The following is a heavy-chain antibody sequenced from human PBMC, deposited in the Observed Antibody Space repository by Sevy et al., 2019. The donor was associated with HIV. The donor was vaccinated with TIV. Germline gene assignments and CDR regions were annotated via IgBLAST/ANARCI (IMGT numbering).Heavy chain of an antibody. D-gene: IGHD3-3*01. V-gene: IGHV3-15*01. Sequence: GGSLRLSCAASGFTFSKAWMTWVRQAPGKGLEWVGRIKSRADGGTTDYAAPVKGRFSISRDDSKNTLYLQMNSLKIEDTAVYYCTTMGDFWSGYQFFEYWGQGTLVTVSS. J-gene: IGHJ4*02. CDR3: TTMGDFWSGYQFFEY. CDR2: IKSRADGGTT. CDR1: GFTFSKAW.